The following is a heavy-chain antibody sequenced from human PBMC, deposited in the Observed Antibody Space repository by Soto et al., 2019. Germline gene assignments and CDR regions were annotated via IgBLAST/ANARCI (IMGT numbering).Heavy chain of an antibody. J-gene: IGHJ4*02. D-gene: IGHD2-15*01. CDR1: GFTFSGYS. V-gene: IGHV3-48*04. CDR2: ISSSSSTI. CDR3: AKDICSDGTCYNDY. Sequence: GGPLRLSCAASGFTFSGYSMNWVRQAPGKGLEWVSYISSSSSTIYYADSVKGRFTISRDNAKNSLYLQMNSLRAEDTALYYCAKDICSDGTCYNDYWGQGTLVTVSS.